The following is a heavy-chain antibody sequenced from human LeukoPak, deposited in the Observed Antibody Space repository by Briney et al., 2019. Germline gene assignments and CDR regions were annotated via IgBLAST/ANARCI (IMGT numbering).Heavy chain of an antibody. Sequence: IGEINHSGSTNYNPSLKSRVTISVDTSKTQFSLKLSSVTAADTAVYYCARHGYSNFEPRDYWGQGTLVTVSS. J-gene: IGHJ4*02. CDR2: INHSGST. D-gene: IGHD4-11*01. V-gene: IGHV4-34*01. CDR3: ARHGYSNFEPRDY.